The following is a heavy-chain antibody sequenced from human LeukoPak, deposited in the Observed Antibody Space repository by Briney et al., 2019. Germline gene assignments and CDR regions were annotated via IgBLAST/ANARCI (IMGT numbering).Heavy chain of an antibody. CDR3: ARDRSMSGWYIDL. D-gene: IGHD2/OR15-2a*01. CDR1: GFTFSSYG. J-gene: IGHJ2*01. CDR2: IWYDGSNK. Sequence: GGSLRLSCAASGFTFSSYGMHWVRQAPGKGLEWVAVIWYDGSNKYYPDSVQGRFTISRDNSKNTLYLQVNSLRAEDTAVYYCARDRSMSGWYIDLWGRGTLVTVPS. V-gene: IGHV3-33*01.